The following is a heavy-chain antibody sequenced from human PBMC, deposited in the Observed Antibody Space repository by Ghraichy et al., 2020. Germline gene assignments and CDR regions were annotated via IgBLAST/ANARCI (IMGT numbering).Heavy chain of an antibody. J-gene: IGHJ5*02. D-gene: IGHD3-22*01. Sequence: GGSLRLSCAASGFTFSSYGMHWVRQAPGKGLEWVAAIWYDGSNRYYADSVKGRFTISRDNSKNTLYLQMNSLRAEDTAVYYCASSGYYNNWFDPWGQGTLVTVSS. CDR3: ASSGYYNNWFDP. CDR2: IWYDGSNR. V-gene: IGHV3-33*01. CDR1: GFTFSSYG.